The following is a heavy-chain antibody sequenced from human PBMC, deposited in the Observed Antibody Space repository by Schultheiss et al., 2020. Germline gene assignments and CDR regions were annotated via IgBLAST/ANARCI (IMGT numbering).Heavy chain of an antibody. J-gene: IGHJ4*02. CDR3: ARVGQLAAAGTVDY. Sequence: ASVKVSCKASGYTFTSYGISWVRQAPGQGLEWMGWIIAYNGNTNYAQKFQGRVTITRDTSASTAYMELSSLRSEDTAVYYCARVGQLAAAGTVDYWGQGTLVTVSS. CDR2: IIAYNGNT. V-gene: IGHV1-18*01. CDR1: GYTFTSYG. D-gene: IGHD6-13*01.